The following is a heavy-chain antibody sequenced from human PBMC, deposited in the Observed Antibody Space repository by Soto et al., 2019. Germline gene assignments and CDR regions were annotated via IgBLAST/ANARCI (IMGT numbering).Heavy chain of an antibody. V-gene: IGHV4-4*07. CDR3: ARGQRFSDWFDP. D-gene: IGHD3-3*01. CDR1: GGTISGYY. Sequence: QVHLQESGPGLVKPSETLSLTCSVSGGTISGYYWTWIRQPAGKGLEWIGRIYSSGNTKYNPSLQSRVTMSLDTSHNQSSLRLTSVTAADTAVYYCARGQRFSDWFDPWGQGTLVTVSS. CDR2: IYSSGNT. J-gene: IGHJ5*02.